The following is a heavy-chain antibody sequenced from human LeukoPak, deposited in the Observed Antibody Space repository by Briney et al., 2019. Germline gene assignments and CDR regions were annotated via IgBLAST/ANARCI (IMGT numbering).Heavy chain of an antibody. CDR2: MNPHSGNT. J-gene: IGHJ6*03. CDR1: GYTFTSYD. CDR3: ARGPLQAGIFRGTSYYYYMDV. Sequence: ASVKVSCKASGYTFTSYDINWVRQATGQGLEWMGWMNPHSGNTGYEQKFQGRVTMTRNTSISTAYMELSSLRSEDTAVYYCARGPLQAGIFRGTSYYYYMDVWGKGTTVTISS. V-gene: IGHV1-8*01. D-gene: IGHD3-10*01.